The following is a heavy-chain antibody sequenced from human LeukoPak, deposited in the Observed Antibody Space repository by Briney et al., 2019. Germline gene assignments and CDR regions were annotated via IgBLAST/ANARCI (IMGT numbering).Heavy chain of an antibody. Sequence: GRSLRLSCAASGFTFSSYAMHWVRQAPGKGLEWVAVISYDGSNKYYADSVKGRFTISRDNSKNTLYLQMNSLRAEDTAVYYCARVRRYCSSTSCYTYYYYGMGVWGQGTTVTVSS. CDR3: ARVRRYCSSTSCYTYYYYGMGV. CDR1: GFTFSSYA. CDR2: ISYDGSNK. V-gene: IGHV3-30-3*01. J-gene: IGHJ6*02. D-gene: IGHD2-2*02.